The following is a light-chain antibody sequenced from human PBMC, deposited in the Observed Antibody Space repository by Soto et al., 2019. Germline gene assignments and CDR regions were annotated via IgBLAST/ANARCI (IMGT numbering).Light chain of an antibody. J-gene: IGLJ1*01. V-gene: IGLV2-14*01. CDR2: EVS. CDR1: SSDVGGYNY. CDR3: SSYTSSSTLCV. Sequence: QSVLTQPASVSGSPGQSITISCTGTSSDVGGYNYVSWYQQHPGKAPKLMLYEVSNRPSGISNRFSGSKSGNTASLTISGLQAEDEADYYCSSYTSSSTLCVFGTGTKVTLL.